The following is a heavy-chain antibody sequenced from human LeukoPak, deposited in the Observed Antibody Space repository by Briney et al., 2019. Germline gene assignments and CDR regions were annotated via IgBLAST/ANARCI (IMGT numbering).Heavy chain of an antibody. CDR3: ARDQYCSSTSCYDYYYYYMDV. D-gene: IGHD2-2*01. CDR2: IYHSGST. CDR1: GGSISSSNW. Sequence: PSGTLSLTCAVSGGSISSSNWWSWVRQPPGKGLEWIGEIYHSGSTNYNPSLKSRVTISVDKSKNQFSLKLSSVTAADTAVYYCARDQYCSSTSCYDYYYYYMDVWGKGTTVTVSS. V-gene: IGHV4-4*02. J-gene: IGHJ6*03.